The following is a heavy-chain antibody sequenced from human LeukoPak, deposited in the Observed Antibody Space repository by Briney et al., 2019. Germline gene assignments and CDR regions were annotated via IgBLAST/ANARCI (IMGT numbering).Heavy chain of an antibody. CDR3: ARGEVYFDY. V-gene: IGHV4-59*01. CDR2: IYHSGGT. D-gene: IGHD3-16*01. CDR1: GDSISPYY. Sequence: PSETLSLTCTVSGDSISPYYWSWIRQPPGKGLEWIGYIYHSGGTNYNPSLNSRVTISVDKSRNQFSLKLTSVTAADTAVYYCARGEVYFDYWGQGTLVTVSS. J-gene: IGHJ4*02.